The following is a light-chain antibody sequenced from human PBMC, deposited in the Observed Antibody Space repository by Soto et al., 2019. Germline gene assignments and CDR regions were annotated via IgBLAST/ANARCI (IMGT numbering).Light chain of an antibody. J-gene: IGKJ5*01. V-gene: IGKV3-20*01. Sequence: EIVLTQSPSTLSLSPGDRAILSCRASQSLLNNYLAWYQQKPGQAPRLLFIGASIRSNGVPARFRGSGYGTDFTLTINRVEPEDFAVYWCQQYASSPVTFGQGTRLEIK. CDR3: QQYASSPVT. CDR2: GAS. CDR1: QSLLNNY.